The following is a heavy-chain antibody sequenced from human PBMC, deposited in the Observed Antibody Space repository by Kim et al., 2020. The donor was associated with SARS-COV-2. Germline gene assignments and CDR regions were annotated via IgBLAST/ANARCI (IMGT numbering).Heavy chain of an antibody. D-gene: IGHD2-2*01. Sequence: YADSVKGRFTISRDNSKNTLYLQMNSLRAEDTAVYYCAKGLRVPAAMVDYWGQGTLVTVSS. V-gene: IGHV3-23*01. J-gene: IGHJ4*02. CDR3: AKGLRVPAAMVDY.